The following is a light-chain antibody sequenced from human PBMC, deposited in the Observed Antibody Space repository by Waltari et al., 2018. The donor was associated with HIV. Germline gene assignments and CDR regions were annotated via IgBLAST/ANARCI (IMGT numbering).Light chain of an antibody. Sequence: EIVLTQSPGTLSLSPGERDSLSCRARQNVGSSYLAWYQQKFGQAPRLLIYGSSKRATGIPDRFSGSGSGTDFTLTINRLEPEDFAVYYCQQYDTSPYTFGQGTNLEIK. CDR2: GSS. V-gene: IGKV3-20*01. J-gene: IGKJ2*01. CDR3: QQYDTSPYT. CDR1: QNVGSSY.